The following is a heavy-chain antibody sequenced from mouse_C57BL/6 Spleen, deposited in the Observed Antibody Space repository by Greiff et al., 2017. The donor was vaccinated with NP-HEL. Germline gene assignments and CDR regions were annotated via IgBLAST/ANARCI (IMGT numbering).Heavy chain of an antibody. J-gene: IGHJ3*01. D-gene: IGHD1-1*01. Sequence: VQLQQPGAELVMPGASVKLSCKASGYTFTSYWMHWVKQRPGQGLEWIGEIDPSDSYTNYHQKFKGKSTLTVDQSSSTAYMQLSSLTSEDSAVYYCARSHYGSSSAWFAYWGQGTLVTVSA. CDR1: GYTFTSYW. CDR2: IDPSDSYT. CDR3: ARSHYGSSSAWFAY. V-gene: IGHV1-69*01.